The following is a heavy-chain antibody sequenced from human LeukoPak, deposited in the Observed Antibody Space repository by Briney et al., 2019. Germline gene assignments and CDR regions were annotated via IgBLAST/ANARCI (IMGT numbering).Heavy chain of an antibody. J-gene: IGHJ3*02. CDR2: INHSGST. D-gene: IGHD6-19*01. CDR1: GGSFSGYY. V-gene: IGHV4-34*01. Sequence: SETLSLTCAVYGGSFSGYYWSWIRQPPGKGLEWIGEINHSGSTNYNPSLKSRVTISVDTSKNQFSLKLSSVIAADTAVYYCARVGSWYSRGWYLPTRAFDIWGQGTMVTVSS. CDR3: ARVGSWYSRGWYLPTRAFDI.